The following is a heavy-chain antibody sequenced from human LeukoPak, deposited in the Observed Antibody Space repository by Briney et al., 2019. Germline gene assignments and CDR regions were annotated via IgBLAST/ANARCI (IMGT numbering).Heavy chain of an antibody. Sequence: GGSLRLSCAASGYTFGDYGMSWVRQVPGKGLEWVSGTNRRGDITGYADFVKGRFTISRDNAKNSLYLQMNSLRAEDTAMYYCARAPTSEQQLQFDYWGQGTLVTVSS. V-gene: IGHV3-20*04. CDR3: ARAPTSEQQLQFDY. D-gene: IGHD6-13*01. J-gene: IGHJ4*02. CDR2: TNRRGDIT. CDR1: GYTFGDYG.